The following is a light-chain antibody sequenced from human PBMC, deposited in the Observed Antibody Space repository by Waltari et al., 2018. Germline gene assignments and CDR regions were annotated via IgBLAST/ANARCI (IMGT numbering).Light chain of an antibody. J-gene: IGKJ1*01. CDR3: HQYNSYSA. Sequence: DIQLTQSPSTVSASVGDRVTITCRASQSINSWLALYQQKPGKAPKLLLYKASTLESGVPSRFSGSGSGTEFTLTISSLQPDDFATYYCHQYNSYSAFGQGTKVEVK. CDR2: KAS. V-gene: IGKV1-5*03. CDR1: QSINSW.